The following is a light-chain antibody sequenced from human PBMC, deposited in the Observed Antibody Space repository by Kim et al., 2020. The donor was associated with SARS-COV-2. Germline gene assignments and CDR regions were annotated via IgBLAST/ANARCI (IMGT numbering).Light chain of an antibody. CDR3: QKYDSAPWT. CDR1: QGISSY. V-gene: IGKV1-27*01. J-gene: IGKJ1*01. CDR2: AAS. Sequence: DIQMTQSPSSLSASVGDGVTITCRASQGISSYLAWYQQKPGKVPELLIYAASALQSGVPSRFSDSGSGTDFTLTISSLQPEDVATYYCQKYDSAPWTFGQGTKVDIK.